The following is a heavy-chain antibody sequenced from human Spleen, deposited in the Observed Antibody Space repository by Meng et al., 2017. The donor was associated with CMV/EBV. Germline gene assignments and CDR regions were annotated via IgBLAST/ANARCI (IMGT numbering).Heavy chain of an antibody. V-gene: IGHV4-39*01. J-gene: IGHJ4*02. Sequence: SGGSIDINNSYWGWIRQPPGKGLEWIANIYYNGDTYYNPSFKSRVTISVDTSESQFSLKLRSVTAADTAVYYCARLKRFLDYFDYWGQGTLVTVSS. D-gene: IGHD3-3*01. CDR3: ARLKRFLDYFDY. CDR2: IYYNGDT. CDR1: GGSIDINNSY.